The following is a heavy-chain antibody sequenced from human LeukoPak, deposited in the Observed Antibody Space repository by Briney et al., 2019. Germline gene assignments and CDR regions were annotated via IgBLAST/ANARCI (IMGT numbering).Heavy chain of an antibody. CDR3: ARRAGAYSHPYDY. J-gene: IGHJ4*02. D-gene: IGHD4/OR15-4a*01. V-gene: IGHV3-23*01. CDR1: GFTFSSYG. CDR2: ISGSGGST. Sequence: GGSLRLSCAASGFTFSSYGMSWVRQAPGKGLEWVSAISGSGGSTYYADSVKGRLTISRDNSKNTLYLQMNILRAEDTAVYYCARRAGAYSHPYDYWGQGTLVTVSS.